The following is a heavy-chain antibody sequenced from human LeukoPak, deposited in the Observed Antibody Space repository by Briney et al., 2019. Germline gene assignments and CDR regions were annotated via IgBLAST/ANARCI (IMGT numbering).Heavy chain of an antibody. J-gene: IGHJ3*02. CDR1: GGSFSGHY. V-gene: IGHV4-34*01. CDR3: ARDRPNYYDSSGSAFDI. D-gene: IGHD3-22*01. CDR2: INHSGST. Sequence: SETLSLTCAVNGGSFSGHYWSWIRQPPGKGLEWIGEINHSGSTNYNPSLKSRVTISVDMSKNQFSLKLSSVTAADTAVYYCARDRPNYYDSSGSAFDIWGQGTMVTVSS.